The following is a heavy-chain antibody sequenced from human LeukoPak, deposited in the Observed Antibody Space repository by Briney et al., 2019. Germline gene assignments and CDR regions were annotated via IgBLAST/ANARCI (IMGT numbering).Heavy chain of an antibody. Sequence: SETLSLTCTVSGGSISSSSYYWGWIRQPPGKGLEWIGNIYYSGSTYYNPPLKGRVTISVDTSKNQFSLKLTPVTAADTAVYFCARDSNGIWYSARQHFDYWGQGTLVTVSS. CDR2: IYYSGST. D-gene: IGHD2-21*02. V-gene: IGHV4-39*07. CDR3: ARDSNGIWYSARQHFDY. J-gene: IGHJ4*02. CDR1: GGSISSSSYY.